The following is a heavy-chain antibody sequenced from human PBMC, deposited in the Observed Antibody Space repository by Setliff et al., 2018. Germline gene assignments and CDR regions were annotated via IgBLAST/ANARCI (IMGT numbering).Heavy chain of an antibody. CDR2: INHRGFT. Sequence: PSETLSLTCAVYGESFDNHYWTWVRQPPGERLEWIGEINHRGFTDYKPSLKSRLTISLDTSKNQFSLSLTSVTAEDTAVYYCARMSGFQYIDVWDKGTTVTVS. CDR3: ARMSGFQYIDV. J-gene: IGHJ6*03. V-gene: IGHV4-34*01. CDR1: GESFDNHY. D-gene: IGHD3-3*01.